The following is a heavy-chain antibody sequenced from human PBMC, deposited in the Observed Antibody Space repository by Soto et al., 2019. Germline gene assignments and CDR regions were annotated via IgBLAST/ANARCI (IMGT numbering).Heavy chain of an antibody. Sequence: SETLSRTWTVSGGSISSGGYYWSWIRQHPGKGLEWIGYIYYSGRTYCNPSLHSRVSIAVDTTENQFSLKLTSVTAADTSVYYCARGSFSRSSSWFDSWDRGTLITVSS. CDR3: ARGSFSRSSSWFDS. CDR2: IYYSGRT. CDR1: GGSISSGGYY. D-gene: IGHD6-6*01. V-gene: IGHV4-31*02. J-gene: IGHJ5*01.